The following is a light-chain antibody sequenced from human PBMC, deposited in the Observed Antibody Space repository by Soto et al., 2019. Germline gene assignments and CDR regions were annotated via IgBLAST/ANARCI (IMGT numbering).Light chain of an antibody. V-gene: IGKV3-20*01. CDR2: GAS. CDR1: QSVSNNY. CDR3: QQYGTSPT. J-gene: IGKJ1*01. Sequence: EIVLTQSPGTLSLSPGERATLSCRASQSVSNNYLAWYQQKPGQAPRRLIFGASGRATGIPDRFSGSGSGTNFTLTITRRQPEDFAVYYSQQYGTSPTFGQGTKVEIK.